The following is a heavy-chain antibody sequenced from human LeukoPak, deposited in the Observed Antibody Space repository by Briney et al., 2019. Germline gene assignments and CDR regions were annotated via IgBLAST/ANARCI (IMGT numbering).Heavy chain of an antibody. V-gene: IGHV3-21*01. CDR1: GFTFSSYS. CDR2: ISSSSSYI. CDR3: XXXTGRWELPGLDY. Sequence: GGSLRLSCAASGFTFSSYSMNWVRQAPGKGLEWVSSISSSSSYIYYADSVKGRFTISRDNAKNSLYLQMNSLRAEDTAVYYXXXXTGRWELPGLDYWGQGTLVTVSS. J-gene: IGHJ4*02. D-gene: IGHD1-26*01.